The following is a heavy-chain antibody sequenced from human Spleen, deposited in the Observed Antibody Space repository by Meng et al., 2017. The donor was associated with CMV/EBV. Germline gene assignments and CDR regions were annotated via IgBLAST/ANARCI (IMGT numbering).Heavy chain of an antibody. V-gene: IGHV4-34*01. Sequence: SETLSLTCAVYGGSFNDAFWTWLRQPPGKGLQWIGETSHGGTSNYNPSLKSRVTISVDTSKNQFSLKLSSVTAADTAVYYCARSYYYGMDVWGQGTTVTVSS. J-gene: IGHJ6*02. CDR2: TSHGGTS. CDR1: GGSFNDAF. CDR3: ARSYYYGMDV.